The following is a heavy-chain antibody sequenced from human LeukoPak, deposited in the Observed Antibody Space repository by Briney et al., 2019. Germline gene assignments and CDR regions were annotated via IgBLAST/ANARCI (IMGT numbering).Heavy chain of an antibody. CDR2: ISGSGGST. CDR1: GFTFSSYA. J-gene: IGHJ4*02. CDR3: AKVDYYDSSGYSDY. V-gene: IGHV3-23*01. Sequence: PGGSLRLSCAASGFTFSSYAMSWVRQAPGKGLEWVSAISGSGGSTCYADSVKGRFTISRDNSKNALYLQMNSLRAEDTAVYYCAKVDYYDSSGYSDYWGQGTLVTVSS. D-gene: IGHD3-22*01.